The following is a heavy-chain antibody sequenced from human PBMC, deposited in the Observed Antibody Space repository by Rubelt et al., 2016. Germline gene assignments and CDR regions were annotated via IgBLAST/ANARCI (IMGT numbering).Heavy chain of an antibody. D-gene: IGHD3-22*01. V-gene: IGHV1-18*01. J-gene: IGHJ6*02. CDR1: GFNFLSFG. Sequence: QPQLEQSGAELKEPGASVKVSCKDSGFNFLSFGINWLRKAPGQGLEWMGWISVENGRTDYAESFKDRVTLTTDTSQTSADMELKNLRPDETAVYYCARDLPQHYYDSSGHYGMDVWGQGTTVTVSS. CDR3: ARDLPQHYYDSSGHYGMDV. CDR2: ISVENGRT.